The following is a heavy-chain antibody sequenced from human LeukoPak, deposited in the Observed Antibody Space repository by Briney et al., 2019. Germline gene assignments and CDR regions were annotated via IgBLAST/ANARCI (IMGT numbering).Heavy chain of an antibody. J-gene: IGHJ4*02. Sequence: QPGRSLRLSCAASGFTLSSYGMHWVRQAPGKGLEWVALIWSGGSERYYADSVKGRFTISRDNSKNTLSLQMNSLRAEDTAVYYCAKGIELWLTYFDHWGQGTLVTASS. CDR1: GFTLSSYG. CDR2: IWSGGSER. CDR3: AKGIELWLTYFDH. V-gene: IGHV3-33*06. D-gene: IGHD5-18*01.